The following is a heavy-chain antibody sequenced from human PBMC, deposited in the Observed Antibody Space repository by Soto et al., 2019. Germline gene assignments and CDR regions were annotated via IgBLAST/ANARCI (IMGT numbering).Heavy chain of an antibody. CDR2: ISSTAGRTS. D-gene: IGHD3-10*01. J-gene: IGHJ6*02. Sequence: WGSLRLSCATSGFTFNTYPMTWVRQAPGKGLEWVASISSTAGRTSSYADSVKGRFAISRDFSDNSVYLEMNNLRVDDTAVYFCAKGVLSFHYGTEVWGQGTTVTVSS. CDR3: AKGVLSFHYGTEV. V-gene: IGHV3-23*01. CDR1: GFTFNTYP.